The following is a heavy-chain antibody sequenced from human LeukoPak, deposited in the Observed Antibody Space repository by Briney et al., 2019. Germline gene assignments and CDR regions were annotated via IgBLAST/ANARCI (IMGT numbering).Heavy chain of an antibody. Sequence: GGSLRLSCAASEFTFSSYWMHWVRQAPGKGLVWVSRINSDGSFTNYADSVKGRFTISRDNAKNTLYLQMNSLRAEDTAVYYCARAQHDGLFDYWGQGTLVTVSS. CDR2: INSDGSFT. CDR3: ARAQHDGLFDY. CDR1: EFTFSSYW. V-gene: IGHV3-74*01. D-gene: IGHD3/OR15-3a*01. J-gene: IGHJ4*02.